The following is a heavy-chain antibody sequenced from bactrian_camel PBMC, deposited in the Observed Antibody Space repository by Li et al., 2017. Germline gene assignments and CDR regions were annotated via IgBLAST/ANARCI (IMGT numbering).Heavy chain of an antibody. V-gene: IGHV3S55*01. J-gene: IGHJ4*01. Sequence: VQLVESGGGSVQAGGSLKLSCAASGFTYRISRYCLGWFRQAPGKEREAVAALDSDDSTTYADSVKGRFTISRDNAKNTLYLQMNSLKTEDTAVYYCAATDGWVPSSLGQGTQV. D-gene: IGHD5*01. CDR2: LDSDDST. CDR1: GFTYRISRYC.